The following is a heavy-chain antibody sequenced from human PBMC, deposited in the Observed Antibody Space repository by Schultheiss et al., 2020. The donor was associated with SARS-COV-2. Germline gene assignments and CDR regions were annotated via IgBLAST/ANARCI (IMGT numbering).Heavy chain of an antibody. CDR3: ARDLRVAAASQTYYYYGMDV. D-gene: IGHD6-13*01. J-gene: IGHJ6*02. V-gene: IGHV1-2*04. Sequence: ASVKVSCKASEYTFTGYYIHWVRQAPGQGLEWMGWINPNSGGTNYAQKFQGWVTMTRDTSISTAYMELSRLRSDDTAVYYCARDLRVAAASQTYYYYGMDVWGQGTTVTVSS. CDR1: EYTFTGYY. CDR2: INPNSGGT.